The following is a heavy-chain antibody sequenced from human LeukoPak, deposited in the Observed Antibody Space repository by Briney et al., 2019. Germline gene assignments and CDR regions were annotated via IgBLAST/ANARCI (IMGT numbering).Heavy chain of an antibody. CDR1: VGTFSSYA. D-gene: IGHD3-10*01. Sequence: GASVKVSCKASVGTFSSYAISWVRRSPGQGLGWVVGIIPIFGTANYAQKFQGRVTTTADESTSTAYMDLSSLRSEHTAVYYCARAREGITMVRGVFLYYYYYMDVGGKGTTVTIS. CDR2: IIPIFGTA. CDR3: ARAREGITMVRGVFLYYYYYMDV. J-gene: IGHJ6*03. V-gene: IGHV1-69*13.